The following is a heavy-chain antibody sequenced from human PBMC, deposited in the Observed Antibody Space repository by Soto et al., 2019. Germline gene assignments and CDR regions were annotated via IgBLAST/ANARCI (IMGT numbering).Heavy chain of an antibody. D-gene: IGHD2-2*02. CDR3: ARHGYCSSTSCFTYYYYYYMDV. CDR2: MNPNSGNT. CDR1: GYTFTSYD. Sequence: GASVKVSCKASGYTFTSYDINWVRQATGQGLEWMGWMNPNSGNTGYAQKFQGRVTMTTDTSTSTAYMELRSLRSDDTAVYYCARHGYCSSTSCFTYYYYYYMDVWGKGTTVTVSS. J-gene: IGHJ6*03. V-gene: IGHV1-8*01.